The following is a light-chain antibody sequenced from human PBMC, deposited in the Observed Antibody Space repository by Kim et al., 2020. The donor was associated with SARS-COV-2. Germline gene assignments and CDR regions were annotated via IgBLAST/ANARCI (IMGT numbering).Light chain of an antibody. CDR3: CSYAGSYTWL. CDR1: SSDVGGYNY. J-gene: IGLJ2*01. CDR2: DVS. Sequence: QSALTQPRSVSGSPGQSVTISCTGTSSDVGGYNYVSWYQQYPGKAPKLLIYDVSKRPSGVPDRFSGSKSGNTASLTISALQAEDEADYYCCSYAGSYTWLFGGGTQLTVL. V-gene: IGLV2-11*01.